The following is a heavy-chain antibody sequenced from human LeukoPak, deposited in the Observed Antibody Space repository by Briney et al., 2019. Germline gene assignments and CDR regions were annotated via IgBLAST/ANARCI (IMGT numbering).Heavy chain of an antibody. V-gene: IGHV3-53*01. CDR3: AKVLYDSSGGVDY. CDR1: GFTVSSNY. CDR2: IYSGGST. Sequence: GGSLRLSCAASGFTVSSNYMSWVRQAPGKGLEWVSVIYSGGSTYYADSVKGRFTISRDNSKSTLYIQMNSLRAEDTAVYYCAKVLYDSSGGVDYWGQGTLVTVSS. J-gene: IGHJ4*02. D-gene: IGHD3-22*01.